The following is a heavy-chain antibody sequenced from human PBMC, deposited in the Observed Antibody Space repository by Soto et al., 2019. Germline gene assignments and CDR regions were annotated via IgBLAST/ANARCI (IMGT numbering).Heavy chain of an antibody. D-gene: IGHD1-20*01. V-gene: IGHV3-53*01. Sequence: GGSLRLSCAASGFTVSSNYMSWVRQAPGKGLEWVSVIYSGGSTYYADSVKGRFTISRDNSKNTLYLQMNSLRAEDTAVYYCAREGSLTGTAHFDYWGQGTLVTVSS. CDR1: GFTVSSNY. CDR3: AREGSLTGTAHFDY. J-gene: IGHJ4*02. CDR2: IYSGGST.